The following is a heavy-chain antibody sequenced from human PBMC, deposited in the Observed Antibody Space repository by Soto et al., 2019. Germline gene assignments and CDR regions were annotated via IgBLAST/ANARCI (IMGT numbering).Heavy chain of an antibody. CDR2: MSATGKT. V-gene: IGHV1-18*01. J-gene: IGHJ4*02. CDR1: GYTFTNYG. CDR3: ASISGPGPVY. Sequence: ASVKVSCKASGYTFTNYGISWVRQAPGQGLEWMGWMSATGKTSYAQKLQGRVTMTTDTSTRTTYMELRSLRSDDTAVYYCASISGPGPVYWGQGTLVTVSS. D-gene: IGHD3-10*01.